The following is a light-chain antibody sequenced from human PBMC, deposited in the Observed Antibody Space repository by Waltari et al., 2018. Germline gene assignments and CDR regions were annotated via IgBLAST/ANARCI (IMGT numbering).Light chain of an antibody. CDR3: AAWDDSLNVVL. CDR1: SSNIGSNT. V-gene: IGLV1-44*01. CDR2: TNT. Sequence: QSVLTQPPSASGTPGQRVTISCSGSSSNIGSNTVNWYQQRPGTAPKLLIYTNTQRPSGVPDRFSGSKSGTSASLAISGLQSEDEADYYCAAWDDSLNVVLFGGGTKLTVL. J-gene: IGLJ2*01.